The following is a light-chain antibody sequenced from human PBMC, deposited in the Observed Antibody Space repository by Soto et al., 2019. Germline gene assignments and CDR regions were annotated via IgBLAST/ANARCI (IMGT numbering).Light chain of an antibody. CDR3: SSYAGNNNFVV. CDR2: EVT. J-gene: IGLJ2*01. Sequence: QSALTQPPSASGSPGQSVTISCTGTSSDVGAYKYVSWYQQHPGKAPKLMIYEVTKRPSRVPGRFSGSKSGNTASLTVSGLKAEDEADYYGSSYAGNNNFVVFGGGTKLTVL. V-gene: IGLV2-8*01. CDR1: SSDVGAYKY.